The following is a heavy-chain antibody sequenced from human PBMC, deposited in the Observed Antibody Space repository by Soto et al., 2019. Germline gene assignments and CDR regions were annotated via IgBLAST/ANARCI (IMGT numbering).Heavy chain of an antibody. J-gene: IGHJ4*02. Sequence: SGGSLRLSCAASGFTFSSYGMHWVRQAPGKGLEWVAVISYDGSNKYYADSVKGRFTISRDNSKNTLYLQMNSLRAEDTAVYYCAKLSSPFDYWGQGTLVTVSS. V-gene: IGHV3-30*18. CDR2: ISYDGSNK. CDR1: GFTFSSYG. CDR3: AKLSSPFDY.